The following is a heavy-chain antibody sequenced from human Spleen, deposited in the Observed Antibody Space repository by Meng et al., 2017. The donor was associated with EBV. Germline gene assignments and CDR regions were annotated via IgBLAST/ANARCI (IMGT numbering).Heavy chain of an antibody. CDR2: IYHSGSV. CDR1: GASISRSNW. D-gene: IGHD6-13*01. J-gene: IGHJ4*02. CDR3: ARGASAGLIDY. V-gene: IGHV4-4*02. Sequence: QLDLQESGPGLVKPSGTLSLTCRVSGASISRSNWWNWVRQSPGKGLEWIGEIYHSGSVNYNPSLMSRLTLSVDKSNNQFSLRLYSVTAADTAVYYCARGASAGLIDYWGQGTLVTVSS.